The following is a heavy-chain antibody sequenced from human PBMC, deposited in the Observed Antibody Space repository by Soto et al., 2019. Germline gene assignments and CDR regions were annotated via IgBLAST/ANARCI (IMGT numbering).Heavy chain of an antibody. CDR1: GASISGSYYY. CDR2: VFYTGFT. V-gene: IGHV4-39*01. J-gene: IGHJ4*02. CDR3: ATSQKGYNWNYFDH. D-gene: IGHD1-20*01. Sequence: QLQLQESGPGLVKPLETLSLTCAVSGASISGSYYYWAWLRQSPGKGPEWIGSVFYTGFTSYNPSLESRVSVSVDTSKSQFSLKLSAVTAADTAVYYCATSQKGYNWNYFDHWGQGALVTVSS.